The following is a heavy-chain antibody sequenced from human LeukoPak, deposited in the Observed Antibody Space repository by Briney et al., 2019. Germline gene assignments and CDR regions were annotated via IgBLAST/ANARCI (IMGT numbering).Heavy chain of an antibody. D-gene: IGHD7-27*01. V-gene: IGHV4-34*01. Sequence: SETLSFTCDVSGGSFSGYYWSWLRQPPGKGLEWIGEVNHGGSTSYNAALKSRVTISVDTSKNQVSLKLSSATAADTAVYYCARGMNWGSGTYYFDSWGQGTLVAVSS. CDR3: ARGMNWGSGTYYFDS. J-gene: IGHJ4*02. CDR2: VNHGGST. CDR1: GGSFSGYY.